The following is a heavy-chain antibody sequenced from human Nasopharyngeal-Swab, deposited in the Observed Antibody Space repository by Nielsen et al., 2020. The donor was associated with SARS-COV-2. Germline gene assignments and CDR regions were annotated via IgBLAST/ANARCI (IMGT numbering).Heavy chain of an antibody. CDR3: ARVTPRRNGATFSTDY. V-gene: IGHV4-34*01. CDR2: INHSGST. Sequence: SETLSLTCAVYGGSFSGYYWSWIRQPPGKGLEWIGEINHSGSTNYNPSLKSRVTISVGTSKNQFSLKLSSVTAADTAVYYCARVTPRRNGATFSTDYWGQGTLVTVSS. D-gene: IGHD1-26*01. CDR1: GGSFSGYY. J-gene: IGHJ4*02.